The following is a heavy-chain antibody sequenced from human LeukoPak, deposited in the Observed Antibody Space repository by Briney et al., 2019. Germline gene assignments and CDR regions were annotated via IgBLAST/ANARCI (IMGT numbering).Heavy chain of an antibody. V-gene: IGHV4-34*01. CDR3: ARWVVAGDYYYYMDV. D-gene: IGHD2-15*01. Sequence: SETLSLTCAVYGGSFSGYYWSWIRQPPGKGLEWIGEINHSGSTNYNPSLKSRVTISVDTSKNQFSLKLSSVTAPDTGVYYCARWVVAGDYYYYMDVWGKGTTVTVSS. J-gene: IGHJ6*03. CDR2: INHSGST. CDR1: GGSFSGYY.